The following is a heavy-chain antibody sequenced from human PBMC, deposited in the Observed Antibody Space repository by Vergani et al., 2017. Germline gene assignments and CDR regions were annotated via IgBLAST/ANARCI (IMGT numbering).Heavy chain of an antibody. CDR1: GFTFSSYA. CDR3: ARESSGWYSY. V-gene: IGHV3-30-3*01. Sequence: QVQLVESGGGVVQPGRSLRLSCAASGFTFSSYAMHWVRQAPGKGLEWVAVISYDGSNKYYADSVKGRFTISRDNSKNTLYLQMNSLRAEDTAVYYCARESSGWYSYGGQGTLVTVSS. J-gene: IGHJ4*02. CDR2: ISYDGSNK. D-gene: IGHD6-19*01.